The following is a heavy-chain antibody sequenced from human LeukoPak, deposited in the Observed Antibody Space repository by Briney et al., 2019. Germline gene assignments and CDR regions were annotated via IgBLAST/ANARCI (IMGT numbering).Heavy chain of an antibody. CDR1: GYTFTSYY. Sequence: ASVKVSCKASGYTFTSYYMHWVRQAPGQGLEWMGIINSSGGSTSYAQKFQGRVTMTRDMSTSTVYMELSSLRSEDTAVYYCAREFDSPAFDYWGQGTLVTVSS. V-gene: IGHV1-46*01. J-gene: IGHJ4*02. CDR3: AREFDSPAFDY. CDR2: INSSGGST. D-gene: IGHD3-9*01.